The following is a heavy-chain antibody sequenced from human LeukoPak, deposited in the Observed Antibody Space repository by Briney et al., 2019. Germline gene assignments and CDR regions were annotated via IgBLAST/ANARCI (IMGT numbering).Heavy chain of an antibody. CDR3: ASGSGYFFDY. D-gene: IGHD1-14*01. V-gene: IGHV4-34*01. J-gene: IGHJ4*02. CDR1: GGSFSGYY. Sequence: PSETLSLTCAVYGGSFSGYYWGWIRQPPGKGLEWIGEINHSGSTNYNPSLKSRVTISVDTSKNQFSLKLSSVTAADTAVYYCASGSGYFFDYWGQGTLVTVSS. CDR2: INHSGST.